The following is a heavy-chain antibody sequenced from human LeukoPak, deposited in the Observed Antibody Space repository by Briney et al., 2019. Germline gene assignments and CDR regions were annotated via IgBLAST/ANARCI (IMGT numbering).Heavy chain of an antibody. CDR2: IYYSGST. CDR1: GGSISSYY. CDR3: ARAGIAVAGSRYYFDY. J-gene: IGHJ4*02. V-gene: IGHV4-59*01. D-gene: IGHD6-19*01. Sequence: AETLALTCTVSGGSISSYYWSWIRQPPGKGLECIGYIYYSGSTNYNPSLKSRVTISLDTSKNQFSLTLSSVTAADTAVYYCARAGIAVAGSRYYFDYWGQGTLVTVSS.